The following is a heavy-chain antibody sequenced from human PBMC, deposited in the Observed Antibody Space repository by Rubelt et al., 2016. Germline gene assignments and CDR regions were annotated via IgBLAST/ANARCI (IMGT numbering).Heavy chain of an antibody. Sequence: EVQLVQSGAEVKKPGESLRISCKGSGYSFTSYWISWVRQMPGKGLEWMGRIDPSDSYTNYSPSFQVHVTISADKSISTAYLQWSSLKAPDTAMYYCAIYDFWSGYYLDYWGRGTLVTVSS. CDR1: GYSFTSYW. J-gene: IGHJ4*02. V-gene: IGHV5-10-1*03. D-gene: IGHD3-3*01. CDR2: IDPSDSYT. CDR3: AIYDFWSGYYLDY.